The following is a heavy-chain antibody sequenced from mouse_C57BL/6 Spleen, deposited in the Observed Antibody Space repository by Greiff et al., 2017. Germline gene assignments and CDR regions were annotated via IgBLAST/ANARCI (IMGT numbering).Heavy chain of an antibody. V-gene: IGHV1-55*01. CDR2: IYPGGGCT. Sequence: QVQLQQPGAELVKPGASVKMSCKASGYTFTSYWITWVKQRPGQGLEWIGDIYPGGGCTNYNEKFKGRATLTVDTSSSTAYMKLSSLTSDDTAVDYCTREDYDYDPEYYDYWGQGTTLTVSS. J-gene: IGHJ2*01. CDR1: GYTFTSYW. CDR3: TREDYDYDPEYYDY. D-gene: IGHD2-4*01.